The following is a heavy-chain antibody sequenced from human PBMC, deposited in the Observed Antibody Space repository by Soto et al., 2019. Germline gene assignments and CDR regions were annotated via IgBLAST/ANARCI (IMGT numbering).Heavy chain of an antibody. Sequence: QVQLVQSGAEVKKPGASVKVSCKASGYTYTDYYIHWVRQAPGQGLEWMGWINPNSGGTNYAQKFQGGVTMTRDTSISTAYMELSRLRSDATAVYYCAREYNYGFDYWGQGTLVTVSS. CDR1: GYTYTDYY. J-gene: IGHJ4*02. D-gene: IGHD5-18*01. V-gene: IGHV1-2*02. CDR2: INPNSGGT. CDR3: AREYNYGFDY.